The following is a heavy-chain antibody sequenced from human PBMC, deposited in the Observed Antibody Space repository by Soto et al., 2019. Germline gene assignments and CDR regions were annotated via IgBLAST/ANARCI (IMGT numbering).Heavy chain of an antibody. Sequence: GASVTVSCKASGYTFTSYAMHWVRQAPGQRLEWMGWINAGNGNTKYSQKFQGRVTITRDTSASTAYMELSSLRSEDTAVYYCAREAYGKLSAFDIWGQGTMVTVSS. CDR2: INAGNGNT. J-gene: IGHJ3*02. V-gene: IGHV1-3*01. CDR3: AREAYGKLSAFDI. D-gene: IGHD4-17*01. CDR1: GYTFTSYA.